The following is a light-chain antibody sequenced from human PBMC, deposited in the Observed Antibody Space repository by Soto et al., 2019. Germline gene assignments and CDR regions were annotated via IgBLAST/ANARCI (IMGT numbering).Light chain of an antibody. CDR3: QQRSNWPLT. Sequence: VLAQSPATLSLSPGERATLSCRASQSVSSYLAWYQQKHGPAPRLLIYDASNRATGIPARFSGSGSGADLTITISSLEPEDFEMYYCQQRSNWPLTFVGGTKVDIK. CDR1: QSVSSY. CDR2: DAS. V-gene: IGKV3-11*01. J-gene: IGKJ4*01.